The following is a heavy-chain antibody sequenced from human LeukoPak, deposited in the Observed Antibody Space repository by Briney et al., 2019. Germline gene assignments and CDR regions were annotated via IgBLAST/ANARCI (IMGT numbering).Heavy chain of an antibody. CDR2: IKVDGSEE. D-gene: IGHD6-13*01. Sequence: PGGSLRLSCAASGFTLSSYWMSWVRQAPGKGLEWVANIKVDGSEEYYVGSVKGRFTISRDNANSSLYLQMNSLRDKDTAVYYCARFSSSRYYFDYWGQGTLVTVSS. CDR1: GFTLSSYW. V-gene: IGHV3-7*01. CDR3: ARFSSSRYYFDY. J-gene: IGHJ4*02.